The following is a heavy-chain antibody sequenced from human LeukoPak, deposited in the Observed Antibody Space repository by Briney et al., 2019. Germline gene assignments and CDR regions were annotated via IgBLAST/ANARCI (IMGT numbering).Heavy chain of an antibody. V-gene: IGHV3-7*01. CDR3: ARDPYDRGGYGAFDL. Sequence: GGSLRLSCAASGFSFSDHWMTWVRQAPGKGLEWVANIKQDGSETYYVDSVRGRFTISRDNAKNSLYLQMNSLRAEDTAIYYCARDPYDRGGYGAFDLWGLGTTITVSS. D-gene: IGHD3-22*01. CDR1: GFSFSDHW. CDR2: IKQDGSET. J-gene: IGHJ3*01.